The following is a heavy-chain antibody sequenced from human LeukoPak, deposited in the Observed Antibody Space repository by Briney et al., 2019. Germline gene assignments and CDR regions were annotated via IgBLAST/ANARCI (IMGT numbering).Heavy chain of an antibody. Sequence: SETLSLTCTASGGSISSSSYYWGWIRQPPGKGLEWIGSIYYSGSTYYNPSLKSRVTISVDTSKNQFSLKLSSVTAADTAVYYCACFWSGPYYFDYWGQGTLVTVSS. D-gene: IGHD3-3*01. CDR2: IYYSGST. CDR1: GGSISSSSYY. J-gene: IGHJ4*02. CDR3: ACFWSGPYYFDY. V-gene: IGHV4-39*01.